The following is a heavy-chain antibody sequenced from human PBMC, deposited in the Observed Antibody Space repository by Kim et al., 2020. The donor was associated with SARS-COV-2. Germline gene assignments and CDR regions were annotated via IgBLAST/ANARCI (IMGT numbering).Heavy chain of an antibody. D-gene: IGHD3-22*01. CDR2: IRGSGAST. CDR3: AKSFAYYFDSSGKYYFDY. Sequence: GGSLRLSCAASGFTFSSYAMSWVRQAPGKGLEWVSSIRGSGASTYYADSVKGRFTISRDNSKNTLYLQMNSLKAEDTAVYYCAKSFAYYFDSSGKYYFDYWGQGTLVTVSS. V-gene: IGHV3-23*01. CDR1: GFTFSSYA. J-gene: IGHJ4*02.